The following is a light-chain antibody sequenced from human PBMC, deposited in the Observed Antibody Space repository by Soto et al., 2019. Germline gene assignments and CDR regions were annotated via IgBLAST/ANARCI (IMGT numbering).Light chain of an antibody. J-gene: IGKJ4*01. V-gene: IGKV2D-29*01. CDR1: QSLLHCDGKTY. CDR3: MQTIQLPLT. CDR2: VVS. Sequence: DIVMTQTPLSLSVTPGQPSSISCNSSQSLLHCDGKTYLCWYLQKPGQPPQLLIYVVSKRFSGVPERFSGSGSRTDFTLTISRVEAEDVGVYYCMQTIQLPLTFGGGTKVDIK.